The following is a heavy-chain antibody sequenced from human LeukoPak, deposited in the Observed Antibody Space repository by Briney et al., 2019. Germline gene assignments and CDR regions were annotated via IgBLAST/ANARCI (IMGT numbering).Heavy chain of an antibody. CDR1: GFTFSSYS. Sequence: GGSLRLSCAASGFTFSSYSMNWVRQAPGKGLECVSSISSSSSYIYYADSVKGRFTISRDNAKNSLYLPMNSLRADDTAVYYCARVVGYGSSSSYYYYYYMHVRGKGNTVTVSS. V-gene: IGHV3-21*01. CDR2: ISSSSSYI. CDR3: ARVVGYGSSSSYYYYYYMHV. J-gene: IGHJ6*03. D-gene: IGHD6-6*01.